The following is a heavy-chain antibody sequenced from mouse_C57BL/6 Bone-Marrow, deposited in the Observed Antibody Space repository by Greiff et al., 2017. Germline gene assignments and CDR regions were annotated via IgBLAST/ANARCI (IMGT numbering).Heavy chain of an antibody. CDR3: ARQGTRTDFDY. CDR2: ISNGGGST. J-gene: IGHJ2*01. D-gene: IGHD2-14*01. Sequence: EVQLVESGGGLVQPGGSLKLSCAASGFTFSDYYMYWVRQTPEKRLEWVAYISNGGGSTYYPDTVKGRFTISRDNAKNTLYLQMSRLKSEDTAMYYCARQGTRTDFDYWGQGTTLTVSS. V-gene: IGHV5-12*01. CDR1: GFTFSDYY.